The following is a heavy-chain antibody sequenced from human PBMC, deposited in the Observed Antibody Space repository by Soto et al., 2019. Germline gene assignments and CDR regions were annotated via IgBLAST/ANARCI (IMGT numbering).Heavy chain of an antibody. CDR3: ASYDFWSAYPYDY. J-gene: IGHJ4*02. V-gene: IGHV3-48*04. CDR2: ISSSSSTI. D-gene: IGHD3-3*01. CDR1: EFTFSSYS. Sequence: GGSLRLSCAASEFTFSSYSMNWVRQAPGKGLEWVSYISSSSSTIYYADSVKGRFTVSRDNAKNSLYLHMNSLRAEDTAVYYCASYDFWSAYPYDYWGQGTLVTVSS.